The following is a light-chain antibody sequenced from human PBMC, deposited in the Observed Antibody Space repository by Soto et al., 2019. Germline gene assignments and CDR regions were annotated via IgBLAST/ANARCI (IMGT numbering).Light chain of an antibody. Sequence: DIQMTQSPSSLSASVGDRVTITCRASQGIRNDLGWYQQKPRKAPDLLIYSASTLQSGVPSRFSGSGSETEFSLTIRALQPEDFATYYCQQLSRYPLTFGGGTKVDIK. CDR3: QQLSRYPLT. CDR1: QGIRND. J-gene: IGKJ4*01. CDR2: SAS. V-gene: IGKV1-17*01.